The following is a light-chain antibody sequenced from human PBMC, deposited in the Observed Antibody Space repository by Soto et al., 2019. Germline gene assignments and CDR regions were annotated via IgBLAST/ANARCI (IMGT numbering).Light chain of an antibody. J-gene: IGLJ2*01. V-gene: IGLV1-40*01. CDR1: SSNIGAGYD. CDR3: QSYDSSLSAPV. Sequence: QLVLTQPPSVSGAPGQRVTISCTGSSSNIGAGYDVHWYQQLPGTATKLLIYGNSNRPSGVPDRFSGSKSGTSASLAITGLQAEDEADYYCQSYDSSLSAPVFGGGTKLTVL. CDR2: GNS.